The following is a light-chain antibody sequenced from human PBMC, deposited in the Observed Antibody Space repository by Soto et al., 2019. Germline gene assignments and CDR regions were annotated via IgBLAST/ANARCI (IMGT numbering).Light chain of an antibody. V-gene: IGLV2-8*01. CDR1: SFDVGGYNY. Sequence: QSVLPKPPSASGSPGQSVTISCTGTSFDVGGYNYVSWYRQHPGKAPQVLMYEVSKRPSGVPDRFSGSKSGNTASLTVSGLQAEDEADYYCSAYAGSPCLYVLGSGTKVPVL. J-gene: IGLJ1*01. CDR3: SAYAGSPCLYV. CDR2: EVS.